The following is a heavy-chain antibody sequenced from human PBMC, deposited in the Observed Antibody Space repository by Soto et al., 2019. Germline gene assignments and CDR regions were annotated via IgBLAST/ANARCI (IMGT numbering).Heavy chain of an antibody. CDR3: AKDWSHNFDC. D-gene: IGHD1-1*01. Sequence: QVQLVESGGGVVQPGRSLRLSCAASGFTFSHYAMHWVRQAPGKGLEWVALMSYDGSNEYYADSVKGRFTISRDNSKNTLYFQTNSLRAEYTAVYYCAKDWSHNFDCWSQGTLVTVS. CDR2: MSYDGSNE. V-gene: IGHV3-30*18. J-gene: IGHJ4*02. CDR1: GFTFSHYA.